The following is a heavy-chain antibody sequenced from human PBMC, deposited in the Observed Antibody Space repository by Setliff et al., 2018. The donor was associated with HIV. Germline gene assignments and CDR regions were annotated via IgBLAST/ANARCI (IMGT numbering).Heavy chain of an antibody. J-gene: IGHJ4*02. V-gene: IGHV4-31*03. Sequence: SETLSLTCTVSGGSISSGGYYWSWIRQHPGKGLEWIGYIYYSGSTYYNPSLKSRVTISVDTSKNQFSLKLSSVTAADTAGYYCARVLEDDILTEYYFDYWGQGTLVTVSS. CDR1: GGSISSGGYY. CDR3: ARVLEDDILTEYYFDY. CDR2: IYYSGST. D-gene: IGHD3-9*01.